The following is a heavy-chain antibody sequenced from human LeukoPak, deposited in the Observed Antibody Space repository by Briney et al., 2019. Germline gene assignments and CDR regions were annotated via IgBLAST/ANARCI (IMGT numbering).Heavy chain of an antibody. CDR2: IIPIFGTA. CDR1: GGTFSSYA. CDR3: ARARPYDFWSGPFDY. D-gene: IGHD3-3*01. J-gene: IGHJ4*02. Sequence: ASVKVSCKASGGTFSSYAISWVRQAPGQGLEWMGGIIPIFGTANYAQKFQGRVTMTRDTSISTAYMELSRLRSDDTAVYYCARARPYDFWSGPFDYWGQGTLVTVSS. V-gene: IGHV1-69*05.